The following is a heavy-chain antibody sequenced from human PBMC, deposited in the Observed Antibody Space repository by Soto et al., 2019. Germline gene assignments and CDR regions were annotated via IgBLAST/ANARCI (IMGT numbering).Heavy chain of an antibody. Sequence: PSETQSLTCTVSGGSISSGGCSWSWIRQPPGKGLEWIGYIYHSGSTYYNPSLKSRVTISVDTSKNQFSLKLNSMTAADTAVYYCARHNYGSGSTYFDYWCQGTLVTVSS. CDR1: GGSISSGGCS. J-gene: IGHJ4*02. CDR3: ARHNYGSGSTYFDY. V-gene: IGHV4-30-2*01. CDR2: IYHSGST. D-gene: IGHD3-10*01.